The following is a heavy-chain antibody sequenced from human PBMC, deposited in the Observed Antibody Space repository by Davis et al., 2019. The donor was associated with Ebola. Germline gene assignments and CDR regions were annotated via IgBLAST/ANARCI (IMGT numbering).Heavy chain of an antibody. Sequence: GESLKISCAASGLFVSNNYMNWVRQAPGKGLEWVSGIYSGGSTHYADSVKGRFTISRDDSKNTLYLQMNSLRAEDTAVYYCAREEMATLYWGQGTLVTVSS. CDR2: IYSGGST. CDR3: AREEMATLY. J-gene: IGHJ4*02. V-gene: IGHV3-53*01. CDR1: GLFVSNNY. D-gene: IGHD5-24*01.